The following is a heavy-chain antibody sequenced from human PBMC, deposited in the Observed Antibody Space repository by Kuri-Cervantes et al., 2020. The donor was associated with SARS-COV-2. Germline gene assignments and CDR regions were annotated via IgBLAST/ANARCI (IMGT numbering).Heavy chain of an antibody. CDR2: IIPIFGTA. CDR1: GGTFSSYA. CDR3: AREDRAAAATFDY. J-gene: IGHJ4*02. V-gene: IGHV1-69*13. D-gene: IGHD6-13*01. Sequence: SVKVSCKASGGTFSSYAISWVRQAPGQGLEWMGRIIPIFGTANYAQKFQGRVTITADESTSTAYMELSSLRSEDTAVYYCAREDRAAAATFDYWGQGTLVTVSS.